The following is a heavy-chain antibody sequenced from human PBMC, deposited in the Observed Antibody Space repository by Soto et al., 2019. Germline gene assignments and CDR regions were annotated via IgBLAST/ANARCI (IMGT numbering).Heavy chain of an antibody. CDR3: ASSGLGSFVAWFDP. CDR1: GGTFSSYT. Sequence: QVQLVQSGAEVKKPGSLVKVSCKASGGTFSSYTISWVRQAPGQGLEWMGRIIPILGIANYAQKFQGRVTITADKSTSTAYMELSSLRSEDTAVYYCASSGLGSFVAWFDPWGQGTLVTVSS. D-gene: IGHD1-26*01. CDR2: IIPILGIA. V-gene: IGHV1-69*02. J-gene: IGHJ5*02.